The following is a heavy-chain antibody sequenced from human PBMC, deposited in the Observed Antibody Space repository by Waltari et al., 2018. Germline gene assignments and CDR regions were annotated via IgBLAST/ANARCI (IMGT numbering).Heavy chain of an antibody. CDR3: ATDPPRCTNGVCESP. J-gene: IGHJ5*02. Sequence: QVQLQESGPGLVKPSQTLSLTCTVSGGSISSGGYYWSWIRQHPGKGLEWIGYIYYSGSAYSNPSLKGRVTITADTSTDTAYMELSSLRSEDTAVYYCATDPPRCTNGVCESPWGQGTLVTVSS. CDR1: GGSISSGGYY. CDR2: IYYSGSA. V-gene: IGHV4-31*03. D-gene: IGHD2-8*01.